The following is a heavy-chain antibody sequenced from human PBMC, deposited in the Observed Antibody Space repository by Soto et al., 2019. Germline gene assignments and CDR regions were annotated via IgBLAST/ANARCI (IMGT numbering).Heavy chain of an antibody. Sequence: EVQLVESGGDLVKPGGSLRLSCAASEFTFANAWISWVRQAPGKGLEWVGRIKSKADGGTTDYAAPVKGRFTISSDESQNTLYLQMNSLKTEDTAVYYCTSLYYGHWGQGTLVTVSS. CDR2: IKSKADGGTT. V-gene: IGHV3-15*01. D-gene: IGHD4-17*01. CDR1: EFTFANAW. CDR3: TSLYYGH. J-gene: IGHJ4*02.